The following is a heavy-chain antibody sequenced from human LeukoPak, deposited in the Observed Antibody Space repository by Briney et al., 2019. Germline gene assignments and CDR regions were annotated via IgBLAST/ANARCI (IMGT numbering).Heavy chain of an antibody. CDR2: IYSGGST. Sequence: GGSLRLSCAASGFSVSNNYMSWVRQAPGKGLEWVSVIYSGGSTHYADSVKGRFTISRDHSKNTLYLQMNSLRDGDTAVYYCAATGVPAAKLPVLRFLEWFSGAFDYWGQGTLVTVSS. D-gene: IGHD3-3*01. V-gene: IGHV3-53*01. CDR1: GFSVSNNY. CDR3: AATGVPAAKLPVLRFLEWFSGAFDY. J-gene: IGHJ4*02.